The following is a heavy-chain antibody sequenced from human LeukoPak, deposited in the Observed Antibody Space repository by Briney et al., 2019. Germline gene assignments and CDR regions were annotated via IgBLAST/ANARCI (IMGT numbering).Heavy chain of an antibody. V-gene: IGHV1-69*04. Sequence: SVKVSCKASGGTFSSYAISWVRQAPGQGLEWMGRIIPILGIANYAQKLQGRVTMTTDTSTSTAYMELRSLRSDDTAVYYCARWGSDYFDYWGQGTLVTVSS. D-gene: IGHD3-16*01. J-gene: IGHJ4*02. CDR2: IIPILGIA. CDR1: GGTFSSYA. CDR3: ARWGSDYFDY.